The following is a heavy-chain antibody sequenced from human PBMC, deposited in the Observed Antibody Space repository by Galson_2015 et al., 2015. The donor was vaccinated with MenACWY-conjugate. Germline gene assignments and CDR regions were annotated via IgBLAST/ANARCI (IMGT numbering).Heavy chain of an antibody. Sequence: TLSLTCTVSGASISSGGYYWSWIRQHPGKGLEWIGYIYYSGSTHYNPSLKSRVTISVDTSKNQFSLKMSSVTAADTAVYYCARVPWSFSSGYYPFDYWGQGTLVTVSS. CDR3: ARVPWSFSSGYYPFDY. J-gene: IGHJ4*02. V-gene: IGHV4-31*03. D-gene: IGHD3-22*01. CDR1: GASISSGGYY. CDR2: IYYSGST.